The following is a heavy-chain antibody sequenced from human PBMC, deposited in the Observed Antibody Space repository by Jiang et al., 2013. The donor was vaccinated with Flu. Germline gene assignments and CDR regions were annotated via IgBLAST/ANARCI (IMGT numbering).Heavy chain of an antibody. CDR2: IVVGSGNT. V-gene: IGHV1-58*01. D-gene: IGHD6-19*01. CDR3: AARGSAAGGSGWYGGAYFDY. Sequence: QLVESGPEVKKPGTSVKVSCKASGFTFTSSAVQWVRQARGQRLEWIGWIVVGSGNTNYAQKFQERVTITRDMSTSTAYMELSSLRSEDTAVYYCAARGSAAGGSGWYGGAYFDYWGQGTLVTVSS. J-gene: IGHJ4*02. CDR1: GFTFTSSA.